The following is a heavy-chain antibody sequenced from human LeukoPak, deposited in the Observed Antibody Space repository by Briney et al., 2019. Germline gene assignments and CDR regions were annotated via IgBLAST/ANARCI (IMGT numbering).Heavy chain of an antibody. Sequence: PSETLSLTCAVYGGSFSGYYWSWIRQPPGKGLEWIGSIYYSGSTYYNLSLKSRVTISVDTSKNQFSLKLSSVTAADTSVYYCARQKSGSYGLFDYWGQGTLVTVSS. CDR3: ARQKSGSYGLFDY. J-gene: IGHJ4*02. CDR2: IYYSGST. CDR1: GGSFSGYY. V-gene: IGHV4-34*01. D-gene: IGHD1-26*01.